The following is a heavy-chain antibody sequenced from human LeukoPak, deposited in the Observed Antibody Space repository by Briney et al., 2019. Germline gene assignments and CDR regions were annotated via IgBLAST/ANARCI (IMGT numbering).Heavy chain of an antibody. J-gene: IGHJ3*02. Sequence: PSETLSLTCTVSGGSFSSGSYYWSWIRQPPGKGLEWIGYIYYSGSTNYNPSLKSRVTISVDTSKNQFSLKLSSVTAADTAVYYCARAPYGDAFDIWGQGTMVTVSS. V-gene: IGHV4-61*01. CDR1: GGSFSSGSYY. CDR3: ARAPYGDAFDI. CDR2: IYYSGST. D-gene: IGHD3-10*01.